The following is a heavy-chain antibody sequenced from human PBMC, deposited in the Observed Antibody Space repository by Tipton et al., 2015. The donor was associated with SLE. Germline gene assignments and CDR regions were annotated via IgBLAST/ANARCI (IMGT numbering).Heavy chain of an antibody. CDR3: ARQDSGNYYPFDY. V-gene: IGHV4-59*08. CDR1: GGSISSYY. CDR2: IYYSGST. Sequence: TLSLTCTVSGGSISSYYWSWIRQPPGKGLEWIGYIYYSGSTNYNPSLKSRVTISVDTSKNRFSLKLTPVTAADTAVYYCARQDSGNYYPFDYWGQGTLVTVSS. J-gene: IGHJ4*02. D-gene: IGHD1-26*01.